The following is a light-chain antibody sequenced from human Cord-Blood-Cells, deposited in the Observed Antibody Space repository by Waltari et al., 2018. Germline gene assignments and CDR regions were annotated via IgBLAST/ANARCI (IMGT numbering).Light chain of an antibody. CDR2: DVS. CDR1: SSDVGGYNS. V-gene: IGLV2-14*01. CDR3: SSYTSSSTWV. Sequence: QSALTQPASVSGSPGQSITIPCPGTSSDVGGYNSVPWYQQHPGKAPKLMIYDVSKRPSGVSNRFSGSKSGNTASLTISGLQAEDEADYYCSSYTSSSTWVFGGGTKLTVL. J-gene: IGLJ3*02.